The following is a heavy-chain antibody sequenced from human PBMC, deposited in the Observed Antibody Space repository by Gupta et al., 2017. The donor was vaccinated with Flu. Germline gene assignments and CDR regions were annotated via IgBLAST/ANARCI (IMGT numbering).Heavy chain of an antibody. D-gene: IGHD3-3*01. CDR3: AKDLGGRRYEFWSGFDY. CDR2: ISGRGGTS. J-gene: IGHJ4*02. V-gene: IGHV3-23*01. Sequence: GKGLEWVSAISGRGGTSYYADSVKGRFSISRDNSKNTLYLQMNSLRVEDTAVYYCAKDLGGRRYEFWSGFDYWGQGNMVTVSS.